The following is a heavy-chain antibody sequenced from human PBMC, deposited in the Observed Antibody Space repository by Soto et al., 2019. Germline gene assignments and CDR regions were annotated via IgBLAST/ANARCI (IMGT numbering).Heavy chain of an antibody. V-gene: IGHV3-23*01. CDR2: ISGSGGST. CDR1: GFTFSSYA. D-gene: IGHD3-10*01. CDR3: AKGSGSYYNPHYFDY. Sequence: EVQLLESGGGLVQPGGSLRLSCAASGFTFSSYAMSWVRQAPGKGLEWVSAISGSGGSTYYADSVKGRFTISRDNSKNPLYLQMNSLRAEDTAVYYCAKGSGSYYNPHYFDYWGQGTLVTVSS. J-gene: IGHJ4*02.